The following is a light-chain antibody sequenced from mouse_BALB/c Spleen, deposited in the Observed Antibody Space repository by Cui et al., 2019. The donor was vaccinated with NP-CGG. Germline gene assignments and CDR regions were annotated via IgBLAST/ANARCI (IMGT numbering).Light chain of an antibody. Sequence: AVVNKESALTTSAGETVTLTCRSSIGAVTISNYANWVQKKPDHLFTGLIGGTNNRAPGVPARFSGSLIGDKAALTITGAQTEDESIYFCALWYSNHWVFGGGTKLTVL. J-gene: IGLJ1*01. CDR1: IGAVTISNY. V-gene: IGLV1*01. CDR3: ALWYSNHWV. CDR2: GTN.